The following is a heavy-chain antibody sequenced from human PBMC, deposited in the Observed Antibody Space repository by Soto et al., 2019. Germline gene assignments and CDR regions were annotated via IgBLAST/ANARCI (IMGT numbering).Heavy chain of an antibody. CDR1: GFTFSSYW. V-gene: IGHV3-7*03. D-gene: IGHD4-17*01. Sequence: EVQLVESGGGLVQPGGSLRLSCAASGFTFSSYWMSWVRQAPGKGLEWVANIKQDGSEKYYVDSVKGRFTISRDNAKNSLYLQMNSLRAEDTAVYYCARDDDYGGNSDWFDPWGQGTLVTVSS. CDR2: IKQDGSEK. CDR3: ARDDDYGGNSDWFDP. J-gene: IGHJ5*02.